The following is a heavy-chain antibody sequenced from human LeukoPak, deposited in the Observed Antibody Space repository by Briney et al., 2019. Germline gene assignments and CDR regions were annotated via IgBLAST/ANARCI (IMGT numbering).Heavy chain of an antibody. V-gene: IGHV3-53*01. D-gene: IGHD2-2*01. Sequence: GGSLRLSCAASGFTVSSNYMTWVRQAPGKGLEWVSVIYSGGSTYYADSVKGRFTISRDNSKNTLYLQMNSLRAEDTAVYYCAKEDSSSTSEVGYWGQGTLVTVSS. CDR2: IYSGGST. CDR3: AKEDSSSTSEVGY. J-gene: IGHJ4*02. CDR1: GFTVSSNY.